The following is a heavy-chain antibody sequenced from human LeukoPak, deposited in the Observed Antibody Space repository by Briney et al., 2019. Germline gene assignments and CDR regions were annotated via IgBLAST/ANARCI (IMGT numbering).Heavy chain of an antibody. V-gene: IGHV1-18*01. Sequence: ASAKVSCKASGYTFTSYGISWVGQAPGQGLEGMGWISAYNGKTTYAQKLQGRVTMTTDTSTSTAYMELRSLRSDDTAVYYCARSATNRDISASGSDYYYYGMDVWGQGTTVTVSS. CDR3: ARSATNRDISASGSDYYYYGMDV. J-gene: IGHJ6*02. CDR1: GYTFTSYG. D-gene: IGHD3-10*01. CDR2: ISAYNGKT.